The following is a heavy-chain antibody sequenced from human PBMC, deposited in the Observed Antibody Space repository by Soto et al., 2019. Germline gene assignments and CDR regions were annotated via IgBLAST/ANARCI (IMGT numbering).Heavy chain of an antibody. Sequence: GASVKVSCKASGYTFTSYDIHWVRQATGQGLEWMGWMNPNNDNAGYLQKFQGRVTMTSNTSINTAYMELSSLRSEDTAVYYCAADLGLDDTYGMDVWGQGTTVTSP. V-gene: IGHV1-8*01. D-gene: IGHD3-9*01. CDR3: AADLGLDDTYGMDV. CDR1: GYTFTSYD. J-gene: IGHJ6*02. CDR2: MNPNNDNA.